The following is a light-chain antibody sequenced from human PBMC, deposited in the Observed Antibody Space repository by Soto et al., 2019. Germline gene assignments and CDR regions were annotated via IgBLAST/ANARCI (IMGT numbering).Light chain of an antibody. CDR1: QYISND. Sequence: IQVPQSPSSLSASVGDRVTITCRASQYISNDLGWYQQKPGKAPKLLIYTASTLQAGVPSRFSGSGSGTDFTLTISSLQPEDVAAYYCQQYYSAPLTFGEGTKVDIK. V-gene: IGKV1-27*01. CDR2: TAS. CDR3: QQYYSAPLT. J-gene: IGKJ4*02.